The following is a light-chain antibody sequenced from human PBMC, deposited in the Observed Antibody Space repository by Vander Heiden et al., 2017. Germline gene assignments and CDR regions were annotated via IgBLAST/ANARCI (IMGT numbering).Light chain of an antibody. V-gene: IGKV3-20*01. CDR1: QSVSSSY. CDR3: QQDGTSPWT. CDR2: GAS. Sequence: IGLTQSPGTPTLAPAERATLSCRASQSVSSSYLASYLQTPGQAPRLLIYGASSRATGIPERPPGPAFGTDFTLTIIILALQDFAVSYSQQDGTSPWTFGQGTKLEIK. J-gene: IGKJ1*01.